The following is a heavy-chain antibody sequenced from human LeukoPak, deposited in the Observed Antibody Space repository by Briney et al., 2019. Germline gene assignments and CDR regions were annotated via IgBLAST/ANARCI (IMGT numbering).Heavy chain of an antibody. CDR2: IKQDGSEK. V-gene: IGHV3-7*01. Sequence: PGGSLRLSCAASGFNFSSYWMIWVRQAPGKGLEWVANIKQDGSEKYFVDSVKGRFTLSRDNAKNSLYLQMNSLGAEDTGVYYCARDRYCDILTGAFDYWGQGTLVTVSS. CDR3: ARDRYCDILTGAFDY. J-gene: IGHJ4*02. CDR1: GFNFSSYW. D-gene: IGHD3-9*01.